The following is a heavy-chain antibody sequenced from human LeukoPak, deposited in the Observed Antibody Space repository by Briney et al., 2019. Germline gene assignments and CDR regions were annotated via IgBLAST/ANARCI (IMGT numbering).Heavy chain of an antibody. V-gene: IGHV4-39*01. CDR2: IYYSGST. D-gene: IGHD3-9*01. J-gene: IGHJ5*02. Sequence: SETLSLTCTVSGGSISSSNYYWGWLRQPPGKGLEWVGTIYYSGSTYYNPSLKSRVTISVDTSKNQFSLKLSSVTAADTAVYYCARSRYFDWDPWGQGTLVTVSS. CDR1: GGSISSSNYY. CDR3: ARSRYFDWDP.